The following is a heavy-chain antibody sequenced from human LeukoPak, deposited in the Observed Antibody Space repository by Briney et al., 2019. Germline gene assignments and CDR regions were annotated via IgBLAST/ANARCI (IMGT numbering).Heavy chain of an antibody. Sequence: GGSLRLSCAASGFTFSSYAMGWVRQAPGKGLEWVSAISGSGGSTYYADSVKGRFTISRDNSKNTLYLQMNSLRAEDTAVYYCAKDLNPYDYGDYFDYWGQGTLVTVSS. J-gene: IGHJ4*02. V-gene: IGHV3-23*01. CDR2: ISGSGGST. CDR1: GFTFSSYA. D-gene: IGHD4-17*01. CDR3: AKDLNPYDYGDYFDY.